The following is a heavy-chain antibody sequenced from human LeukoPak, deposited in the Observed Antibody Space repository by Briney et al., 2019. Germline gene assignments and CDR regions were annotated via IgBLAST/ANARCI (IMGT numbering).Heavy chain of an antibody. D-gene: IGHD6-19*01. CDR1: GGSISSYY. CDR3: ARGSGWYFY. CDR2: IYYSGST. Sequence: PSETLSLTCTVSGGSISSYYWSWIRQPPGKGLEWIGYIYYSGSTNYNPSLKSRVTISADTSKSQISLKLSSVTAADTAVYYCARGSGWYFYWGQGTLVTVSS. V-gene: IGHV4-59*01. J-gene: IGHJ4*02.